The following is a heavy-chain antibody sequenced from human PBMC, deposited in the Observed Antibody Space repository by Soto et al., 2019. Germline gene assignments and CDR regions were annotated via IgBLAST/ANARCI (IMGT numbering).Heavy chain of an antibody. CDR2: IDSTSMHI. J-gene: IGHJ4*02. CDR3: ARLVGAYQHYIDY. D-gene: IGHD1-26*01. Sequence: GGSLRLSCAASGITFSSNSMIWVRQAPGKGLEWVSYIDSTSMHIYYADSVKGRFTITRDNAKKSVYLQMTSLRAEDTAVYYCARLVGAYQHYIDYWGQGTLVTVSS. V-gene: IGHV3-21*01. CDR1: GITFSSNS.